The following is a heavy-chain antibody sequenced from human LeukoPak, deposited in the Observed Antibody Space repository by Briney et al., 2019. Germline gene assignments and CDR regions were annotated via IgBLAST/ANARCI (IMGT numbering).Heavy chain of an antibody. J-gene: IGHJ4*02. CDR2: IFYSGTT. D-gene: IGHD3-22*01. Sequence: PSETLSLTCTVSGTSLSHYFWSWIRQPPGKGLEWIGTIFYSGTTNYNPSLLSRVTISIGTSKNYFSLRLTSVTAADTALYYCARTNYHYDSNINSYRPTHFDYWGQGSLVTVSS. V-gene: IGHV4-59*01. CDR3: ARTNYHYDSNINSYRPTHFDY. CDR1: GTSLSHYF.